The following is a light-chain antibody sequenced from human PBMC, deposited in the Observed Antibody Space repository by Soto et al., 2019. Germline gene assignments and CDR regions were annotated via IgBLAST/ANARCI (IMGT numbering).Light chain of an antibody. J-gene: IGLJ7*01. V-gene: IGLV2-18*02. Sequence: QSVLTQPPSVSGSPGQSVTISCTGTSSDVGSYNRVSWYQQPPGTAPKLMIYEVSNRPSGVPDRFSGSKSGNTASLTISGLQAEDEADYYCSSHTSSSTAVFGGGTQLTVL. CDR1: SSDVGSYNR. CDR2: EVS. CDR3: SSHTSSSTAV.